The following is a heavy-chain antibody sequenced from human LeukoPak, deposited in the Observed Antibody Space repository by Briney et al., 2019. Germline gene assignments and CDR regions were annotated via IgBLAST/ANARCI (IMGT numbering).Heavy chain of an antibody. D-gene: IGHD2-2*02. CDR3: AKPSSVPIWNYFDY. V-gene: IGHV3-30*02. CDR1: GFTFRDYG. CDR2: MRSDGINE. Sequence: GGSLRLSCAASGFTFRDYGMYWVRQAPGKGLEWVAYMRSDGINEHYADSVKGRFTISRDSSKNTLYLEMNNLRGEDTAVYFCAKPSSVPIWNYFDYWGQGTRVTVSS. J-gene: IGHJ4*02.